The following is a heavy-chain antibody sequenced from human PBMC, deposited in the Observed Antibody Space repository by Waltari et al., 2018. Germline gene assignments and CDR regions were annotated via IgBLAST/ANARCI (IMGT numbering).Heavy chain of an antibody. CDR2: ISYDGSNK. D-gene: IGHD4-17*01. CDR1: GFTFSSYA. CDR3: ARGPLRNSYYGMDV. V-gene: IGHV3-30-3*01. J-gene: IGHJ6*02. Sequence: QVQLVESGGGVVQPGRSLRLSCAASGFTFSSYAMYWVRQAPGKGLEWVAVISYDGSNKYYADSVKGRFTISRDNSKNTLYLQMNSLRAEDTAVYYCARGPLRNSYYGMDVWGQGTTVTVSS.